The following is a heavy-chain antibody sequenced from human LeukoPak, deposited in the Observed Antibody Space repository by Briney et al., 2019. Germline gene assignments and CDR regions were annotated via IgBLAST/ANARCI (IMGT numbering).Heavy chain of an antibody. CDR2: ISAYNGNT. CDR3: ARVILWFGELSHFDY. Sequence: ASVKVSCKASGYTFTSYGISWVRQAPGQGLEWMGWISAYNGNTDYARKLQGRVTMTTDTSTSTAYMELRSLRSDDTAVYYCARVILWFGELSHFDYWGQGTLVTVSS. D-gene: IGHD3-10*01. V-gene: IGHV1-18*01. J-gene: IGHJ4*02. CDR1: GYTFTSYG.